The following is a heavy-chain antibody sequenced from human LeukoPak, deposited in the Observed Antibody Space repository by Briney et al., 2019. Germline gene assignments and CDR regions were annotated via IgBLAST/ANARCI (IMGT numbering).Heavy chain of an antibody. Sequence: ASVKVSCKASGGAFSSYAISWVRQAPGQGLEWMGGIIPIFGTANYAEKFQDRVTITADKSTSTAYMELSSLRSEDTVMYYCAINQAGYCGGGSCYRHEFYYMDVWGKGTSVTVSS. D-gene: IGHD2-15*01. J-gene: IGHJ6*03. V-gene: IGHV1-69*06. CDR2: IIPIFGTA. CDR1: GGAFSSYA. CDR3: AINQAGYCGGGSCYRHEFYYMDV.